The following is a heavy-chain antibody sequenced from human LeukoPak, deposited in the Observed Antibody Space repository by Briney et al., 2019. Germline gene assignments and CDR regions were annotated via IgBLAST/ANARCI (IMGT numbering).Heavy chain of an antibody. Sequence: GGSLRLSCAASGFSFSTYSMNWVRQAPGKGLEWVSYITSSSSNIYYADSVKGRFTISRDNAKNSLYLQVNSLRDEDTAVYYCARINMVRGVISPPDHWGQGTLVTVSS. J-gene: IGHJ4*02. CDR2: ITSSSSNI. CDR1: GFSFSTYS. V-gene: IGHV3-48*02. CDR3: ARINMVRGVISPPDH. D-gene: IGHD3-10*01.